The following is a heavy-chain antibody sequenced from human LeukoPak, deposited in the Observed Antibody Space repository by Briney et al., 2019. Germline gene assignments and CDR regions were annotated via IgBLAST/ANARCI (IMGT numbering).Heavy chain of an antibody. CDR3: ARGSGSYLNWFDP. D-gene: IGHD1-26*01. J-gene: IGHJ5*02. CDR1: GDSVSSNSAV. Sequence: SQTLSLTCAISGDSVSSNSAVWIWIRQSPSRGLEWLGRTYYRSKWFYDYAVSVKSRITINPDTSKNQFSLQLNSVTPEDTAVYYCARGSGSYLNWFDPWGQGTLVTVSS. V-gene: IGHV6-1*01. CDR2: TYYRSKWFY.